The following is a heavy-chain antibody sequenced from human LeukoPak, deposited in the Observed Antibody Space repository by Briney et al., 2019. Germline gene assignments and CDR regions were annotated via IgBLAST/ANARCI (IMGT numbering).Heavy chain of an antibody. J-gene: IGHJ4*02. CDR2: ISSSSSYI. D-gene: IGHD2-2*01. Sequence: GGSLRLSCAASGFTFSSYSMNWVRQAPGKGLEWVSSISSSSSYIYYADSVKGRFTISRDNAKNSLYLQMNSLRAEDTAVYYCARARARYCSSTSCPNCFDYWGQGTLVTVPS. V-gene: IGHV3-21*01. CDR3: ARARARYCSSTSCPNCFDY. CDR1: GFTFSSYS.